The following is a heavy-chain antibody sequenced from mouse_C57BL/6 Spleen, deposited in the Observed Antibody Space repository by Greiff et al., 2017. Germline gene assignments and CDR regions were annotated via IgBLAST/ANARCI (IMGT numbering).Heavy chain of an antibody. J-gene: IGHJ3*01. CDR2: IYPSDSET. D-gene: IGHD2-3*01. CDR3: ARWGDGYWFAY. Sequence: VQLQQPGAELVRPGSSVKLSCKASGYTFTSYWMDWVKQRPGQGLEWIGNIYPSDSETHYNQKFKDKATLTVDKSSSTAYMQLSSLTSEDSAVYYCARWGDGYWFAYWGQGTLVTVSA. V-gene: IGHV1-61*01. CDR1: GYTFTSYW.